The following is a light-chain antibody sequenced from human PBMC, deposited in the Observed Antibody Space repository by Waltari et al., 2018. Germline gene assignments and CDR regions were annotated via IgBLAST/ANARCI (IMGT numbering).Light chain of an antibody. CDR3: NSFTSSTTWV. Sequence: QSALTQPASVSGSPGQSIPISCTGTSSDVGGHNHVSWYQQHPGQAPKLLIYDVTKWPSGVSDRFSGAKSGNTASLTISGLQAEDEAYYYCNSFTSSTTWVFGGGTRVTVL. J-gene: IGLJ3*02. V-gene: IGLV2-14*03. CDR2: DVT. CDR1: SSDVGGHNH.